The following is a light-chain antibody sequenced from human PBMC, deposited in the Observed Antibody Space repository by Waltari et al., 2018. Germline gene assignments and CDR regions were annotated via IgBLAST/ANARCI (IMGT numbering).Light chain of an antibody. Sequence: DIQMTQSPSSLSASAVARVPITCQVSQDLSNYLNWYQQKPGKAPKLLIYDASNLETGVPSRFSGSGSGTDFTFTISSLQPEEIATYYCQQYDNLLPITFGQGTRLEIK. CDR2: DAS. J-gene: IGKJ5*01. V-gene: IGKV1-33*01. CDR1: QDLSNY. CDR3: QQYDNLLPIT.